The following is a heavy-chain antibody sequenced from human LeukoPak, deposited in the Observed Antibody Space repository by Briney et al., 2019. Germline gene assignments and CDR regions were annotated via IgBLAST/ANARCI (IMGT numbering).Heavy chain of an antibody. V-gene: IGHV4-59*01. CDR2: IYYSGST. CDR3: ARQGIAAAGALYYYYYMDV. D-gene: IGHD6-13*01. CDR1: GGSISSYY. J-gene: IGHJ6*03. Sequence: PSETLSLTCTVSGGSISSYYWSWIRQPPGKGLEWIGYIYYSGSTNYNPSLKSRVTISVDTSKNQFSLKLSSVTAADTAVYYCARQGIAAAGALYYYYYMDVWGKGTTVTVSS.